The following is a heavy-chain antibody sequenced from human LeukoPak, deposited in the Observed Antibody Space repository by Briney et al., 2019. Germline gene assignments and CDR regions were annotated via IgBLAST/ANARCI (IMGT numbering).Heavy chain of an antibody. CDR3: VIDRGVYGMNV. Sequence: GGSLRLSCAASGFTFSSYSMNWVRQAPGKGLEWVSSISSSSSYIYYADSVKGRFTMSRDNSKNTLYVQMNSLRAEDTAVYYCVIDRGVYGMNVWGQGTTVTVSS. V-gene: IGHV3-21*04. J-gene: IGHJ6*02. CDR2: ISSSSSYI. D-gene: IGHD3-10*01. CDR1: GFTFSSYS.